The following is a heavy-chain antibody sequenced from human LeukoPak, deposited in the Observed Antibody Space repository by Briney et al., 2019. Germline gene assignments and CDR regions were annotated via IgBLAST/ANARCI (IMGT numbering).Heavy chain of an antibody. D-gene: IGHD5-12*01. CDR3: VKSPFLGSGYTDYDLDY. CDR1: GFTFSSYA. V-gene: IGHV3-64D*06. Sequence: QPGGSLRLSCAASGFTFSSYAMNWVRQAPGMGLEYVSAISSERGRTYYADSVKGRFTISRDDSKNTLYLQMSSLRVEDTAMYFCVKSPFLGSGYTDYDLDYWGQGTLVTVSS. CDR2: ISSERGRT. J-gene: IGHJ4*02.